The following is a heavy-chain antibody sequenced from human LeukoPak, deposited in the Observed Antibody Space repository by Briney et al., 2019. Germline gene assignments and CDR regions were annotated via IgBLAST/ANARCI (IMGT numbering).Heavy chain of an antibody. V-gene: IGHV4-59*13. J-gene: IGHJ6*02. CDR1: GGSISSYY. Sequence: SETLSPTCTVSGGSISSYYWSWIRQPPGKGLEWIGYIYYSGSTNYNPSLKSRVTISVDTSKNQFSLKLSSVTAADTAVYYCARSWGGYYYYYGMDVWGQGTTVTVSS. CDR2: IYYSGST. D-gene: IGHD2-21*01. CDR3: ARSWGGYYYYYGMDV.